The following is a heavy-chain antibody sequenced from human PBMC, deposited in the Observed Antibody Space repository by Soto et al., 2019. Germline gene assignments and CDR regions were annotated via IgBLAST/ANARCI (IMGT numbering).Heavy chain of an antibody. Sequence: PGGSLRLSCAASGFTFSNAWMSWVRQAPGKGLEWVGRIKSKTDGGTTDYAAPVKGRFTISRDDSKNTLYLQMNSLRTEDTAVYYCTTDHPSPSLAYCSSTSCQKGYWGQRTLVTV. CDR1: GFTFSNAW. D-gene: IGHD2-2*01. CDR2: IKSKTDGGTT. CDR3: TTDHPSPSLAYCSSTSCQKGY. V-gene: IGHV3-15*01. J-gene: IGHJ4*02.